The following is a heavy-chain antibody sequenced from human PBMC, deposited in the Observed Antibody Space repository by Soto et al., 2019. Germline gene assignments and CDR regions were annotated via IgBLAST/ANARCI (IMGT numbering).Heavy chain of an antibody. Sequence: SETLSLTCTVSGGSISSYYWSWIRQPPGKGLEWIGYIYYSGSTNYNPSLKSRVTISVDTSKNQFSLKLSSVTAADTAVYYCARGGCSSTSCYVGYYYYGMAVWGQGTTVTVSS. V-gene: IGHV4-59*01. D-gene: IGHD2-2*01. CDR2: IYYSGST. J-gene: IGHJ6*02. CDR3: ARGGCSSTSCYVGYYYYGMAV. CDR1: GGSISSYY.